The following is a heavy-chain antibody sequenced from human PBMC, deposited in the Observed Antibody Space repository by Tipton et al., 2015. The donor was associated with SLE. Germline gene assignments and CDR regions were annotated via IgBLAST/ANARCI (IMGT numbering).Heavy chain of an antibody. Sequence: SLRLSCAASGFTFDDYAMHWVRQGPGKGLEWVSSISWDSANIRCAHSVRGRFTVSRDNAKNSLYLQMNSLTEEDTALFYCAKANYYDTSLDIWGQGTMVIVSS. CDR2: ISWDSANI. V-gene: IGHV3-9*01. CDR3: AKANYYDTSLDI. D-gene: IGHD3-9*01. J-gene: IGHJ3*02. CDR1: GFTFDDYA.